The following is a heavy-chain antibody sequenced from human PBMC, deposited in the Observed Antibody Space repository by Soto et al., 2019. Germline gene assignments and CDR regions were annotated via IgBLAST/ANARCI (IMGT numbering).Heavy chain of an antibody. Sequence: GSMRLSCAASGFTFSSYGMHWVRQAPGKGLEWVAVISYDGSNKYYADSVKGRFTISRDNSKNTLYLQMNSLRAEDTAVYYCAKPPLVRGVIYFDYWGQGTLVIVSA. V-gene: IGHV3-30*18. CDR3: AKPPLVRGVIYFDY. J-gene: IGHJ4*02. CDR2: ISYDGSNK. D-gene: IGHD3-10*02. CDR1: GFTFSSYG.